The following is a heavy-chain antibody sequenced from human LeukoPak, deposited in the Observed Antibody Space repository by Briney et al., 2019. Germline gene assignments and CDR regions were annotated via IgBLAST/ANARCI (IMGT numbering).Heavy chain of an antibody. J-gene: IGHJ5*02. CDR2: TYYRSKWYN. Sequence: SQTLSLTCAISGDSVSSNSAAWNWIRQSPSRGLEWLGRTYYRSKWYNDYAVSVKSRITINPDTSKNQFSLQLNSVTPEDTAVYYCARQYLNHGSGTNWFGPWGQGTLVTVSS. CDR3: ARQYLNHGSGTNWFGP. CDR1: GDSVSSNSAA. D-gene: IGHD3-10*01. V-gene: IGHV6-1*01.